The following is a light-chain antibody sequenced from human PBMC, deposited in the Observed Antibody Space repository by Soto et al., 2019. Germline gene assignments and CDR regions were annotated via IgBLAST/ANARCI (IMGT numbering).Light chain of an antibody. CDR1: SSNIGNNY. V-gene: IGLV1-51*01. Sequence: QSVLTQPPSVSAAPGQKVTISCSGSSSNIGNNYVSWYQQLPGTAPKLLIYDDTKRPSGIPDRFSASKSATSAALDITGLQTGDEADYYCRTWDRRLGACLFGTGTKVTVL. J-gene: IGLJ1*01. CDR2: DDT. CDR3: RTWDRRLGACL.